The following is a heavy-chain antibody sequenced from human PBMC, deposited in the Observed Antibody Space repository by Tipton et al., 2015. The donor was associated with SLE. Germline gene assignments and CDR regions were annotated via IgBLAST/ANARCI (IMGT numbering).Heavy chain of an antibody. J-gene: IGHJ4*02. D-gene: IGHD3-3*01. CDR2: INHSGST. CDR3: ARGADYDFWSGYYY. CDR1: GGSFSGYY. Sequence: TLSLTCAVYGGSFSGYYWSWIRQPPGKGLEWIGEINHSGSTSYNPSLKSRVTISVDTSKNQFSLKLSSVTAADTAVYYCARGADYDFWSGYYYWGQGTLVTVSS. V-gene: IGHV4-34*01.